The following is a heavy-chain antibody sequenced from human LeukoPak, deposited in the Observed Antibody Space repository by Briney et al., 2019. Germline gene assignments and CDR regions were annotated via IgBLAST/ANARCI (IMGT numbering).Heavy chain of an antibody. D-gene: IGHD3-22*01. Sequence: PGGSLRLSCAASEFTFSSYAMSWVRQAPGKGREWVSAISGSGCSTYYADSVKGRFTISRDNSKNTLYLQMHSLRAEDTAVYYCAKDRLPLSSAYYYVPFDYWGQGTLVTVSS. J-gene: IGHJ4*02. V-gene: IGHV3-23*01. CDR2: ISGSGCST. CDR1: EFTFSSYA. CDR3: AKDRLPLSSAYYYVPFDY.